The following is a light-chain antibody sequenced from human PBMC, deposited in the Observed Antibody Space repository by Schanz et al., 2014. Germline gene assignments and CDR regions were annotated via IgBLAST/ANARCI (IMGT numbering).Light chain of an antibody. V-gene: IGKV3-15*01. CDR3: QRHGSSPLYT. Sequence: IAVTQSPATLSVSPGESATLSCRASQSVSTNLAWYQQKPGQAPRLLIYGASTRATGIQARFSGSGSGTEFTLTISSLEPEDFAVYYWQRHGSSPLYTFGQGTKVEVK. CDR2: GAS. J-gene: IGKJ2*01. CDR1: QSVSTN.